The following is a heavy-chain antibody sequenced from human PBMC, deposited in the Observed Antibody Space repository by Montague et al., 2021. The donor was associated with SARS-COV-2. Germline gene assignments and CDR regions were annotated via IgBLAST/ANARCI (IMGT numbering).Heavy chain of an antibody. J-gene: IGHJ6*02. D-gene: IGHD3-3*01. CDR3: ARQPTRGITIFGVVTDYGMDV. CDR2: ICYSGST. V-gene: IGHV4-39*01. CDR1: GGSISSSSYY. Sequence: SETLSLTCTVSGGSISSSSYYWGWIRQPPGKGLEWIGYICYSGSTYYNPSLKSRVTISVDTSKNQFSLKLSSVTAADTAVYYCARQPTRGITIFGVVTDYGMDVWGQGTTVTVSS.